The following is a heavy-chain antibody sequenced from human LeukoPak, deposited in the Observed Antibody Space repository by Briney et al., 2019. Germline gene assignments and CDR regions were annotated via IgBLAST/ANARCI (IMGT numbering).Heavy chain of an antibody. D-gene: IGHD3-10*01. CDR2: IYYSGST. J-gene: IGHJ3*02. CDR1: GGPINSNIYY. Sequence: SETLSLTCNVSGGPINSNIYYWAWVRQLPGKGLEWIGSIYYSGSTYYNPSLKSRITISVDTFRSQVSLKMRSVTAADTAVYYCARVLLWFGDFSVKAFDIWGQGTMVTVSS. CDR3: ARVLLWFGDFSVKAFDI. V-gene: IGHV4-39*01.